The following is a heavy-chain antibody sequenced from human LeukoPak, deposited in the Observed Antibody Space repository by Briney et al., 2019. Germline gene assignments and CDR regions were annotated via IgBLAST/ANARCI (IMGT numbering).Heavy chain of an antibody. V-gene: IGHV3-7*01. D-gene: IGHD1-26*01. CDR2: IKQDGREI. CDR1: GFTFSSYG. Sequence: PGGSLRLSCAASGFTFSSYGMSWVRQAPGKGLEWVANIKQDGREIYYVDSVKGRFTISRDNAKNSLYLQMNSLRAEDTAVYYCARDKQVGATYFDYWGQGTLVTVSS. J-gene: IGHJ4*02. CDR3: ARDKQVGATYFDY.